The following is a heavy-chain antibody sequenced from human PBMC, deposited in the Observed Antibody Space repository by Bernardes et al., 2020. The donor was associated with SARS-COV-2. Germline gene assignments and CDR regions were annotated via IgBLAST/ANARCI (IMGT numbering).Heavy chain of an antibody. J-gene: IGHJ3*02. D-gene: IGHD3-22*01. CDR1: GFTFDDYA. CDR2: ISWDGGST. CDR3: VHLVVQDEDAFDI. V-gene: IGHV3-43D*04. Sequence: GGSLRLSCAASGFTFDDYAMHWVRQAPGKGLEWVSLISWDGGSTYYADSVKGRFTISRDNSKNSLYLQMNSLRAEDTALYYCVHLVVQDEDAFDIWGQGTMVTVSS.